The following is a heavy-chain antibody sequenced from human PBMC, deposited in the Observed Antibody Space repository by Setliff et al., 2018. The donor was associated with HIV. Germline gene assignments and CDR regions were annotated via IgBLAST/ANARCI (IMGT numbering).Heavy chain of an antibody. CDR1: GYSISSGYY. D-gene: IGHD6-13*01. CDR3: ATIAAAGLDAFDI. CDR2: IYHSGNT. V-gene: IGHV4-38-2*01. J-gene: IGHJ3*02. Sequence: PSETLSLTCAVSGYSISSGYYWGWIRQPPGKGLEWIGSIYHSGNTYYNPSLKGRVTMSLDTSKNQFSLKLNSVTAADTAVYYCATIAAAGLDAFDIWGQGTMVTVS.